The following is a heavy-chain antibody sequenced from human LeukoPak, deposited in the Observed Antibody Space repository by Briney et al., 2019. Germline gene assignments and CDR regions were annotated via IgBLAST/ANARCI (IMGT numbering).Heavy chain of an antibody. V-gene: IGHV1-46*01. Sequence: GASVKVSCKASGYTFTSYYMHWVRQAPGQGLEWMGIINPSGGSTSYAQKFQGGVTMTRDTSTSTVYMELSSLRSEDTAVYYCARGPYDFWSGYYSLSVIEYFQHWGQGTLVTVSS. CDR3: ARGPYDFWSGYYSLSVIEYFQH. D-gene: IGHD3-3*01. CDR1: GYTFTSYY. CDR2: INPSGGST. J-gene: IGHJ1*01.